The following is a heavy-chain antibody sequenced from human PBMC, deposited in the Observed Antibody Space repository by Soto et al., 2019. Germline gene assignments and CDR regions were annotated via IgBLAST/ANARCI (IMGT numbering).Heavy chain of an antibody. CDR2: IYYSGST. Sequence: QVQLQESGPGLVKPSQTLSLTCTVSGGSISSGGYYWSWIRQHPGKGLEWIGYIYYSGSTSYNPSLKSRVTIPVDTSKNQFSLKLSSVTAADTAVYYCARLGGVVPAAPSYYYYGMDVWGQGTTVTVSS. D-gene: IGHD2-2*01. V-gene: IGHV4-31*03. CDR3: ARLGGVVPAAPSYYYYGMDV. J-gene: IGHJ6*02. CDR1: GGSISSGGYY.